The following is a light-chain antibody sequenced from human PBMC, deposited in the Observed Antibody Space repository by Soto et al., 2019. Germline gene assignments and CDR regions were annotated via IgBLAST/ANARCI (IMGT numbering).Light chain of an antibody. V-gene: IGKV1-39*01. CDR1: ESIRSY. CDR3: QQSFSTPRFT. J-gene: IGKJ3*01. CDR2: GAS. Sequence: DIQMTQSPSSLSASVGDRVTITCRASESIRSYLNWYQQKPGKATKLLIYGASSLQSGVPSRFSGSGSGTDFTLTISSLQPEDFATYYCQQSFSTPRFTFGPGTRVD.